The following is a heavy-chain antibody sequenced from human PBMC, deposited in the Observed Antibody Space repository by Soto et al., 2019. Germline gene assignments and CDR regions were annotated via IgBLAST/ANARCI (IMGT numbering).Heavy chain of an antibody. V-gene: IGHV3-66*01. CDR3: ASSAAGYCFDY. J-gene: IGHJ4*02. CDR2: IYSGGST. Sequence: PGGSLRLSCAASGFTVSSNYMSWVRQAPGKGLEWVSVIYSGGSTYYADSVKGRFTISRDNSKNTLYLQMNSLRAEDTAVYYCASSAAGYCFDYWGQGTLVTVSS. CDR1: GFTVSSNY. D-gene: IGHD6-13*01.